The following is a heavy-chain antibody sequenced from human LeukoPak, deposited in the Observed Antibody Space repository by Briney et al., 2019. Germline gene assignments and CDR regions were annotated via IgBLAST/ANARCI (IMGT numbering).Heavy chain of an antibody. CDR1: GYTFTGYY. D-gene: IGHD3-22*01. J-gene: IGHJ4*02. V-gene: IGHV1-2*06. CDR3: ARDPETYYYDSSGYYPFDY. CDR2: INPNSGGT. Sequence: ASVKVSCKASGYTFTGYYMHWVRQAPGQGLEWMGRINPNSGGTNYARKFQGRVTMTRDTSISTAYMELSRLRSDDTAVYYCARDPETYYYDSSGYYPFDYWGQGTLVTVSS.